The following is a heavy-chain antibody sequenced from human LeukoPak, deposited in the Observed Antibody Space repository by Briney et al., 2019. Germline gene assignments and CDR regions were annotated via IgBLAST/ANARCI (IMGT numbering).Heavy chain of an antibody. J-gene: IGHJ6*03. CDR1: GFTFSNAW. Sequence: SGGPLRLSCAASGFTFSNAWMSWVRPAPGKGLEWVGRIKSKADGGTTDYAAPVKGRFTISRDDSKNTLYLQMNSLKTEDTAVYYCTTTYYDFWSGSYYYYMDVWGKGTTVTVSS. D-gene: IGHD3-3*01. CDR2: IKSKADGGTT. CDR3: TTTYYDFWSGSYYYYMDV. V-gene: IGHV3-15*01.